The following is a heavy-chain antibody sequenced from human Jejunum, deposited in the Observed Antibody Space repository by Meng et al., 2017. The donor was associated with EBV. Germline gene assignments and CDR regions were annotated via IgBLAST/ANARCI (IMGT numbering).Heavy chain of an antibody. CDR3: AKDRVATIFDS. V-gene: IGHV3-30*18. D-gene: IGHD5-12*01. J-gene: IGHJ4*02. Sequence: QLQTGESGGGVVQPGRSLRLLCAASGFSFSSYGMHWVRQAPGKGLEWVAFISSSGFNKDYSDSVKGRFTISRDTSKNTLYLQMNSLRAEDTAVYFCAKDRVATIFDSWGQGTLVTVSS. CDR1: GFSFSSYG. CDR2: ISSSGFNK.